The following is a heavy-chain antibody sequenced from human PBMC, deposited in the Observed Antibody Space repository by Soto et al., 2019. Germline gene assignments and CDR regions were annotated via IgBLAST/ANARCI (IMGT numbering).Heavy chain of an antibody. CDR1: GFTFSSYS. D-gene: IGHD3-10*01. V-gene: IGHV3-21*01. Sequence: GGSLRLSCAASGFTFSSYSMNWVRQAPGKGLEWVSSISSSSSYIYYADSVKGRFTISRDNAKNSLYLQMNSLRAEDTAVYYCARSSITMVRGPRDFDYWGQGTLVTVSS. CDR2: ISSSSSYI. J-gene: IGHJ4*02. CDR3: ARSSITMVRGPRDFDY.